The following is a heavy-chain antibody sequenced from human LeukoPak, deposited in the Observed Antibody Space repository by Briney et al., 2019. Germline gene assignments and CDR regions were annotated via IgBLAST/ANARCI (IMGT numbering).Heavy chain of an antibody. D-gene: IGHD3-10*01. CDR1: GYSFTSYW. CDR2: IYPGDSDT. CDR3: ARTRGLGSYQVYFDY. Sequence: GESLRISCKGSGYSFTSYWIGWVRQMPGKGLEWMGIIYPGDSDTRYSPSFQGQVTISADKSISTAYLQWSSLKASDTAMYYCARTRGLGSYQVYFDYWGQGTLVTVSS. V-gene: IGHV5-51*01. J-gene: IGHJ4*02.